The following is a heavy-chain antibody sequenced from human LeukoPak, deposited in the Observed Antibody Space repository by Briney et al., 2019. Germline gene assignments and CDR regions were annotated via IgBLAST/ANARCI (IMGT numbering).Heavy chain of an antibody. CDR3: ASASITMVRGVIIGAFDY. CDR1: GGSISSYY. Sequence: SETLSLTCTVSGGSISSYYWSWIRQPPGKGPEWIGYIYYSGSTNYNPSLKSRVTISVDTSKNQFSLKLSSVTAADTAVYYCASASITMVRGVIIGAFDYWGQGTLVTVSS. D-gene: IGHD3-10*01. V-gene: IGHV4-59*01. J-gene: IGHJ4*02. CDR2: IYYSGST.